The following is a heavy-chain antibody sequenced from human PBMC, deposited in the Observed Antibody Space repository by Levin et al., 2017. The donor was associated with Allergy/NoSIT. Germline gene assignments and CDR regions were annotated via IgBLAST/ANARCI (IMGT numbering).Heavy chain of an antibody. CDR1: GFTFSSYA. CDR3: AKCSGATCYSFDH. V-gene: IGHV3-23*01. D-gene: IGHD2-15*01. J-gene: IGHJ4*02. Sequence: GGSLRLSCAASGFTFSSYALTWVRQAPGKGLEWVSAISGGGGSTYYAGSVKGRFTISRDNSKNTLFLQMNSLRAEDTAVYYCAKCSGATCYSFDHWGQGTLVTVSS. CDR2: ISGGGGST.